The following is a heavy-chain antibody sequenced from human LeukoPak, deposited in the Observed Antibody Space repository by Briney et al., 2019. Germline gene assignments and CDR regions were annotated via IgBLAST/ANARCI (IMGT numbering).Heavy chain of an antibody. Sequence: ASVKVSCKASGYTFTDYYIHWVRQAPGQGLEWMGWIDPNSGGTNYAQKFQGRVTMTRDTSISTANMELSRLRSDDTATYYCARFANSHAFDIWGQGTMVTVSS. J-gene: IGHJ3*02. D-gene: IGHD4-23*01. CDR2: IDPNSGGT. CDR3: ARFANSHAFDI. CDR1: GYTFTDYY. V-gene: IGHV1-2*02.